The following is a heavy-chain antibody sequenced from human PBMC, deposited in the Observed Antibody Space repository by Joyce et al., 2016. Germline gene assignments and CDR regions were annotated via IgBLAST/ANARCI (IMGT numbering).Heavy chain of an antibody. J-gene: IGHJ4*02. Sequence: EVQLVESGGGLVQPGGSLRLSGAASGFTFSSYWMYWGREAPGKGLGWVSRINRDGSSTRDADSVKGRFTISRDNAKNTLYLQMNSRSAEDTAVYYGARLRRWSGPSDCWGQGTLVTVSS. CDR3: ARLRRWSGPSDC. CDR2: INRDGSST. V-gene: IGHV3-74*01. D-gene: IGHD4-23*01. CDR1: GFTFSSYW.